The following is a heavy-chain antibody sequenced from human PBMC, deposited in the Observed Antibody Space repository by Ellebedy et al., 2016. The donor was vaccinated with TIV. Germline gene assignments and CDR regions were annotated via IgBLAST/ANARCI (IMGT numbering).Heavy chain of an antibody. Sequence: SETLSLTXTVSGGSISSGGYYWSWIRQPPGKGLEWIGYIYYSGSTNYNPSLKSRVTISVDTSKNQFSLKLSSVTAADTAVYYCARDQGSYCSSTSCENWFDPWGQGTLVTVSS. CDR3: ARDQGSYCSSTSCENWFDP. CDR1: GGSISSGGYY. J-gene: IGHJ5*02. CDR2: IYYSGST. D-gene: IGHD2-2*01. V-gene: IGHV4-61*08.